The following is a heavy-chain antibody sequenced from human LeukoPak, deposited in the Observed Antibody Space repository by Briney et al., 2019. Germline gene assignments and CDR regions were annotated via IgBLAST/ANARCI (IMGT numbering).Heavy chain of an antibody. CDR2: INPKNDVT. J-gene: IGHJ4*02. V-gene: IGHV1-2*02. CDR1: GYTFSGYY. D-gene: IGHD6-19*01. Sequence: ASVKVSCKASGYTFSGYYVHWVRQAPGQGLEWLGWINPKNDVTKNAQNFQGRVTMTRDTSTSTAYMELSSLRSDDTAIYYCAREGVAVAFDYWGQGTLVTVSS. CDR3: AREGVAVAFDY.